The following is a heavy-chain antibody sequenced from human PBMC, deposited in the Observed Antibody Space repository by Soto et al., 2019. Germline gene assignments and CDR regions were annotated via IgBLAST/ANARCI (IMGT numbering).Heavy chain of an antibody. CDR2: IYWDDDK. D-gene: IGHD3-10*01. V-gene: IGHV2-5*02. CDR3: AHHYGSGSYGYFDY. J-gene: IGHJ4*02. Sequence: QITLKESGPTLVKPTQTLTLTCTFSGFSLSTSGVGVGWIRQPPGKALEWLALIYWDDDKRYSPSLKSRLTITKDTSHNQVVLTMTDMDPVDTATYDCAHHYGSGSYGYFDYWGQGTLVTVSS. CDR1: GFSLSTSGVG.